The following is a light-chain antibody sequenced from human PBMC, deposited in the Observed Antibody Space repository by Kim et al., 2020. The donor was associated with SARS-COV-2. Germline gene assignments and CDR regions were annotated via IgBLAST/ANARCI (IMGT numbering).Light chain of an antibody. CDR2: KAS. CDR3: QQYNSYSRT. Sequence: DIQMTQSPSTLSASVGDRVTITCRASQSISSWLAWYQQKPGKAPKLLIYKASSLESGVPSRISSLQPDDFATYYCQQYNSYSRTFGQGTKVDIK. V-gene: IGKV1-5*03. CDR1: QSISSW. J-gene: IGKJ1*01.